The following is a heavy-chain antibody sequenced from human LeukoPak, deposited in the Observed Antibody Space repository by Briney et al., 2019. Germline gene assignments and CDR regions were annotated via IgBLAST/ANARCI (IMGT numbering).Heavy chain of an antibody. V-gene: IGHV1-8*01. CDR3: ARRSTDSGSWDPYYYYGMDV. CDR2: MNPNSGNT. J-gene: IGHJ6*02. D-gene: IGHD6-13*01. Sequence: ASVKVSCKASGYTFTSYDINWVRQATGQGLEWMGWMNPNSGNTGYAQKFQGRVTMTRNTSISTAYMELSSLRSEDTAVYYCARRSTDSGSWDPYYYYGMDVWGQGTTVTVSS. CDR1: GYTFTSYD.